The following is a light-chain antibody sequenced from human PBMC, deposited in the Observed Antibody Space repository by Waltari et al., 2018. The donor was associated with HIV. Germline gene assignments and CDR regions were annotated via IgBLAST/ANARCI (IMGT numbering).Light chain of an antibody. CDR2: EVT. CDR3: CSYAGSNTGVL. Sequence: QSALTQPASVSGSPGQSITISCTGTSSDIGSYNLVSWYQPHPGKAPKLMIYEVTKRPSGVSNRFSGSKSGNTASLTISGLQAEDEADYYCCSYAGSNTGVLFGGGTKLTVL. J-gene: IGLJ3*02. V-gene: IGLV2-23*02. CDR1: SSDIGSYNL.